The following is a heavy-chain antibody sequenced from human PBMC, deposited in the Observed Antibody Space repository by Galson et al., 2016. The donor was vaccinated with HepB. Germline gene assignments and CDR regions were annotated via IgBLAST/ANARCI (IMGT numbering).Heavy chain of an antibody. CDR3: AIYGSGSFSGLS. Sequence: TLSLTCTVAGDSVNSGGYYWTWIRQHPGKGLEWIGYIYYSGKISYNPSLRSRVTISMDTSKNHFSLNLTSVTAADTAVYYCAIYGSGSFSGLSWGQGTRVTVSS. J-gene: IGHJ4*02. D-gene: IGHD3-10*01. V-gene: IGHV4-31*03. CDR2: IYYSGKI. CDR1: GDSVNSGGYY.